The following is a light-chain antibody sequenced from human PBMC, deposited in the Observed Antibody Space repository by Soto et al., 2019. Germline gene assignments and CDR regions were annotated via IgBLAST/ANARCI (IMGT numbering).Light chain of an antibody. CDR1: QSVNNY. CDR2: DAS. Sequence: EIVLTQSPATLSLSPGERAPLSCRASQSVNNYLAWYQQNPGQAPRLLIYDASSRATDIPARFSGSGSGTDVTLTISSLEPEDFATDYCHQRSNWPLTFGGGTKVEIK. CDR3: HQRSNWPLT. V-gene: IGKV3-11*01. J-gene: IGKJ4*01.